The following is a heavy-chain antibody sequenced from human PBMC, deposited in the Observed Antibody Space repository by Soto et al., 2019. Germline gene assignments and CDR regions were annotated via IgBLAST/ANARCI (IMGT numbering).Heavy chain of an antibody. CDR3: AKDMTPNFSESNAYAAFDK. D-gene: IGHD3-16*01. J-gene: IGHJ3*02. CDR1: GFTFDDYA. CDR2: IIWDSDTI. Sequence: EVQLVEAGGGLVQTGRSLRLSCAGSGFTFDDYAMHWVRQAAGKGLEWVSGIIWDSDTIEYANSVQGRFTISRDNVKNSLYLHMNSLRLEDKALYFCAKDMTPNFSESNAYAAFDKWGGGTMSTVSS. V-gene: IGHV3-9*01.